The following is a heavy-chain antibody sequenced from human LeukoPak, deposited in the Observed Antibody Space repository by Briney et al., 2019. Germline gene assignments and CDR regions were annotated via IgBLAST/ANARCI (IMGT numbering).Heavy chain of an antibody. CDR1: GYIFSSYG. CDR2: ISAYNDDT. D-gene: IGHD2-15*01. J-gene: IGHJ6*02. V-gene: IGHV1-18*01. CDR3: ARDTPVYCSGGSCYSHLSYYYGMDV. Sequence: ASVKVSCKTSGYIFSSYGITWVRQAPGQGLEWLGWISAYNDDTNYAQELQGRVTLTTDTSTSTAYMELRSLRFDDTAVYYCARDTPVYCSGGSCYSHLSYYYGMDVWGQGTTVTVSS.